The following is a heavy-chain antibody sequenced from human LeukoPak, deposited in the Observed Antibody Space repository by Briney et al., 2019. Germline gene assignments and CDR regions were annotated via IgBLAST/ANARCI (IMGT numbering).Heavy chain of an antibody. J-gene: IGHJ2*01. CDR3: ARGVDRSYWYFDL. D-gene: IGHD3-3*01. V-gene: IGHV4-30-4*08. CDR2: IYYSGST. Sequence: SQTLSLTCTVSGGSISSGDYYWSWIRQPPGKGLEWIGYIYYSGSTYYNPSLKSRVTISVDTSKNQFSLKLSSGTAADTAVYYCARGVDRSYWYFDLWGRGTLVTVSS. CDR1: GGSISSGDYY.